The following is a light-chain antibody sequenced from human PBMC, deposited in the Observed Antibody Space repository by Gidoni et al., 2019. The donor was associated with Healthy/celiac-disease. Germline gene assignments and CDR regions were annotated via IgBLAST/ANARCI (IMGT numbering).Light chain of an antibody. J-gene: IGKJ2*01. CDR2: AAS. V-gene: IGKV1-39*01. Sequence: DLHMTQSPSSLSASVGDRVTITCRASQSISSYLNWYQQKPGKAPKLLISAASSLQSGVPSRFSGSGSGTDFTLTISSLQPEDFATYYCQQSYSTPATFGQGTKLEIK. CDR1: QSISSY. CDR3: QQSYSTPAT.